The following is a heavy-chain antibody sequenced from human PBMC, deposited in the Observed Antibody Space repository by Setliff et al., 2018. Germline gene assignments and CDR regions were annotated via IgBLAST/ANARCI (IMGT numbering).Heavy chain of an antibody. CDR3: ARAGVAAADRKGLLEY. Sequence: ASVKVSCKATGYTLSRHYMHWARQAPGQGLEWMGIINPGGGSASIVQKFQGRVTMTSDTSTSTVYMVVTGLTSEDTAVYYCARAGVAAADRKGLLEYWGQGTLVTVS. J-gene: IGHJ4*02. D-gene: IGHD6-13*01. CDR1: GYTLSRHY. V-gene: IGHV1-46*01. CDR2: INPGGGSA.